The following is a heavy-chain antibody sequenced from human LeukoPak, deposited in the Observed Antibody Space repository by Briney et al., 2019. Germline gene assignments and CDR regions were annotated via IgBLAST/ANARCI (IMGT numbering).Heavy chain of an antibody. V-gene: IGHV3-7*01. CDR3: ARRGDGYGGMTARYFQH. CDR1: GFTFSRHW. D-gene: IGHD4-23*01. Sequence: GGSLRLSCAASGFTFSRHWMTWVRQAPGKGLEWVANIKHDGSEKNYVDSVKGRFTISRDNAKNSLYLQMNSLRAEDTAVYYCARRGDGYGGMTARYFQHWGQGTLVTVSS. CDR2: IKHDGSEK. J-gene: IGHJ1*01.